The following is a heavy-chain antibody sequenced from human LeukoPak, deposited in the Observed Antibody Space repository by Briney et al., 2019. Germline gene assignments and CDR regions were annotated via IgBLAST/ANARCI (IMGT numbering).Heavy chain of an antibody. CDR3: ARDSRYGYSNDY. CDR1: GFTFDDYA. CDR2: ISWNSGSI. D-gene: IGHD5-18*01. Sequence: PGGSLRLSCAASGFTFDDYAMHWVRQAPWKGLEWVSGISWNSGSIGYADSVKGRFTISRDNSKNTLYLQMNSLRAEDTAVYYCARDSRYGYSNDYWGQGTLVTVSS. J-gene: IGHJ4*02. V-gene: IGHV3-9*01.